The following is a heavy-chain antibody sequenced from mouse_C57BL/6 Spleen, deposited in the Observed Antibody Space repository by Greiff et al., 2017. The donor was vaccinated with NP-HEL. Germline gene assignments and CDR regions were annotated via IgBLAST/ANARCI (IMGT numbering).Heavy chain of an antibody. CDR2: IDPSDSYT. CDR1: GYTFTSYW. CDR3: ARGWDYYAMDY. Sequence: QVQLQQSGAELVKPGASVKLSCKASGYTFTSYWMQWVKQRPGQGLEWIGEIDPSDSYTNYNQKFKGKATLTVDTSSSTAYMQLSSLTSEDSAVYYCARGWDYYAMDYWGQGTSVTVSS. V-gene: IGHV1-50*01. J-gene: IGHJ4*01. D-gene: IGHD3-3*01.